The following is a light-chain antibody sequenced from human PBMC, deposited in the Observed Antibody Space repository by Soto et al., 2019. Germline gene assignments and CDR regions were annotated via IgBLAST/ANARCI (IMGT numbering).Light chain of an antibody. CDR1: PSVSSSY. V-gene: IGKV3-20*01. Sequence: EIVLAQSPGTLSLSPGERATLSCRASPSVSSSYLAWYQQKPGQAPRLLIYGASSRATGIPDRFSGSGSGTEFTLAISRLEPEDFAVYYCHQYGTSPFTFGGGTKVDIK. CDR2: GAS. CDR3: HQYGTSPFT. J-gene: IGKJ4*01.